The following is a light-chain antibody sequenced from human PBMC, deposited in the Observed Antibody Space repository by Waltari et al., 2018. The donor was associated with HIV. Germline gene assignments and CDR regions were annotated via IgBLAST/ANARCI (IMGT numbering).Light chain of an antibody. CDR1: SRHSSYA. V-gene: IGLV4-69*01. CDR2: LNSDGSY. Sequence: QLVVTQSPSASASLGASVKFTCTLSSRHSSYAIAWHQQQPEKDPRYLMKLNSDGSYIRGAGSPARFSGSSSGAERYLAISSLQSEDEADDYCQTWGTGIQVFGGGTKLTVL. J-gene: IGLJ3*02. CDR3: QTWGTGIQV.